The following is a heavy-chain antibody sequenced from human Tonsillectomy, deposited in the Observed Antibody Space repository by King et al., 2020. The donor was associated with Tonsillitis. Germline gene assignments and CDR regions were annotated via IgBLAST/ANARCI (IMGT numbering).Heavy chain of an antibody. Sequence: QLQESGPGLVKPSETLSLTCTVSGGSIRSNSYYWGWIRQPPGKGLEWIGTIYYNGSTYYNPSLKSRVTISLDTSKTQFSLKLNSMTPADTAVYYCARDSGPWGQGILVTVSS. CDR2: IYYNGST. D-gene: IGHD3-10*01. J-gene: IGHJ4*02. CDR1: GGSIRSNSYY. CDR3: ARDSGP. V-gene: IGHV4-39*07.